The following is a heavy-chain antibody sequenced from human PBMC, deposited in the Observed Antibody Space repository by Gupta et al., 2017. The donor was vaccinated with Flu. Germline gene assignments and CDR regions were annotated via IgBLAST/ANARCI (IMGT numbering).Heavy chain of an antibody. CDR3: ARRVDRYMDV. J-gene: IGHJ6*03. CDR2: IYYSGST. CDR1: GSISSSSYY. D-gene: IGHD2-15*01. Sequence: GSISSSSYYWGWIRQPPGKGLEWIGTIYYSGSTYYNPSLKSRVTISVDTSKRQFSLKLTSVTAADTAVYYCARRVDRYMDVWGKGTTVTVSS. V-gene: IGHV4-39*01.